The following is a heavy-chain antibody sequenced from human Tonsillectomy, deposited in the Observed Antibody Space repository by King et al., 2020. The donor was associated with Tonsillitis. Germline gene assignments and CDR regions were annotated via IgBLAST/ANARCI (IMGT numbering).Heavy chain of an antibody. CDR3: ARVGFDFWSGYQRRGFDH. V-gene: IGHV3-48*03. D-gene: IGHD3-3*01. Sequence: VQLVESGGGLVQPGGSLRLSCAASGFTFSSYEMNWVRQAPGKGLEWVSYISSSGSTIYYADSVKGRFTISRDNAKNSLYLQMNSLGAEDTAVYYCARVGFDFWSGYQRRGFDHWGQGTLVTVSS. CDR1: GFTFSSYE. CDR2: ISSSGSTI. J-gene: IGHJ4*02.